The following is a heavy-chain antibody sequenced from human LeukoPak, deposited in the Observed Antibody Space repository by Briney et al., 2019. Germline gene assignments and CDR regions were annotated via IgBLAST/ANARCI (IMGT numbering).Heavy chain of an antibody. CDR1: GGSISSHY. D-gene: IGHD4-17*01. CDR2: IYYSGST. Sequence: SETLSLTCTVSGGSISSHYWSWIRQPPGKGLEWIGYIYYSGSTNYNPSLKSRVTISVDTSKNQFSLTLSSVTAADTAVYYCARHVYGEGMVVWGKGTTVTVSS. CDR3: ARHVYGEGMVV. J-gene: IGHJ6*04. V-gene: IGHV4-59*08.